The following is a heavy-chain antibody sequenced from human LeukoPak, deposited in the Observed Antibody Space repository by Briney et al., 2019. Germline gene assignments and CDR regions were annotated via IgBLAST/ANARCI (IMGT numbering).Heavy chain of an antibody. D-gene: IGHD3-22*01. J-gene: IGHJ4*02. CDR3: ARGWRYYDSSGQGYFDY. CDR2: ISYVGSNK. V-gene: IGHV3-30*01. CDR1: GFTFSSYA. Sequence: GGSLRLSCAASGFTFSSYAMHWVRQAPGKGLAWVAGISYVGSNKYYADAVKGRFTISRDNSTHTLYLQMNSLRAEDTAVYYCARGWRYYDSSGQGYFDYWGQGNLVTVSS.